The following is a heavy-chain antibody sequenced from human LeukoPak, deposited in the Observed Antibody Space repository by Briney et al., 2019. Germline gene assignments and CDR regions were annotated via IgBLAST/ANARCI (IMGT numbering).Heavy chain of an antibody. CDR1: GGSISSGGYY. J-gene: IGHJ4*02. Sequence: ASQTLSLTCTVSGGSISSGGYYWSWIRQPPGKGLEWIGYIYHSGSTYYNPSLKSRVTISVDTSKNQFSLKLSTVTAADTAVYYCARSRGYSYGTTFLDYWGQGTLVTVSS. CDR3: ARSRGYSYGTTFLDY. V-gene: IGHV4-30-2*01. CDR2: IYHSGST. D-gene: IGHD5-18*01.